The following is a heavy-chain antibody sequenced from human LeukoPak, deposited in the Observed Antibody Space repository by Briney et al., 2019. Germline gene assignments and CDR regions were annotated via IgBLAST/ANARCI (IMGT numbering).Heavy chain of an antibody. J-gene: IGHJ4*02. Sequence: GGSLRLSCAASGFTFSSYAMHWVRQAPGKGLEWVVVISYDGSNKYYADSVKGRFTISRDNSKNTLYLQMNSLRSEDTAVYYCARTISPLRGYYDSSGYYPFDYWGQGTLVTVSS. V-gene: IGHV3-30*04. D-gene: IGHD3-22*01. CDR3: ARTISPLRGYYDSSGYYPFDY. CDR1: GFTFSSYA. CDR2: ISYDGSNK.